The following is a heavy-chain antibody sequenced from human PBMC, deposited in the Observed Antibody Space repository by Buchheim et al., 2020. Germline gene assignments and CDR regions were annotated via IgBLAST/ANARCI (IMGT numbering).Heavy chain of an antibody. J-gene: IGHJ6*02. V-gene: IGHV4-61*02. CDR1: GGSISSGSYY. D-gene: IGHD6-19*01. CDR2: LYSSGGT. CDR3: ARGVSVAGAVYHMDV. Sequence: QVQLQESGPGLVKPSQTLSLTCTVSGGSISSGSYYWSWIRQPAGKGLEWIGRLYSSGGTAYNPSLKSRVTISVDTSKHHFSLTLTSVTAADTAVYYCARGVSVAGAVYHMDVWGQGTT.